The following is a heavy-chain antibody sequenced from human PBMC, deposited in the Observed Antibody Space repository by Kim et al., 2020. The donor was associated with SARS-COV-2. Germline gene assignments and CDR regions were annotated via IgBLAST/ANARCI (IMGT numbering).Heavy chain of an antibody. Sequence: ASVKVSCKASGYSFTTYEINWVRQATGQGLEWMGWMDPNSGNTGYVQKFQGRVTMTWNTAISTAYMEVSSLIFEDTAVYYCARSSVLCTATSCLVYFDSW. D-gene: IGHD2-2*01. CDR3: ARSSVLCTATSCLVYFDS. CDR2: MDPNSGNT. V-gene: IGHV1-8*01. CDR1: GYSFTTYE. J-gene: IGHJ4*01.